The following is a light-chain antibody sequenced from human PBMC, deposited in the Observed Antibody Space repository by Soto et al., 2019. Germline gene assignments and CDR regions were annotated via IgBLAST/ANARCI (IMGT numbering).Light chain of an antibody. CDR1: QSLLHSNGYNY. CDR3: MQALQTPIT. Sequence: DIVMTQSPLSLPVTPGEPASISCRSSQSLLHSNGYNYLDWYLQKPGQSPQLLIYLRSNRASGVPDRFSGSGSGTDFTLKISRVEAEDVGVYYCMQALQTPITFGQWTRLEIK. V-gene: IGKV2-28*01. J-gene: IGKJ5*01. CDR2: LRS.